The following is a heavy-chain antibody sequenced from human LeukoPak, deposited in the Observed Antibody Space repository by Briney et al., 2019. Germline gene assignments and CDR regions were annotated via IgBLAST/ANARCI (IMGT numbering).Heavy chain of an antibody. CDR3: GRDPSARVTIDF. CDR1: GFTFSNYA. CDR2: VSHDGRNQ. Sequence: GRSLRLSCAASGFTFSNYAMHWVRQAPGKGLEWVAIVSHDGRNQYYAESVKGRFTISRGSSKNTVSLQMNSLRAGDSAQYYCGRDPSARVTIDFWGQGTLVTVSS. D-gene: IGHD5-24*01. J-gene: IGHJ4*02. V-gene: IGHV3-30*04.